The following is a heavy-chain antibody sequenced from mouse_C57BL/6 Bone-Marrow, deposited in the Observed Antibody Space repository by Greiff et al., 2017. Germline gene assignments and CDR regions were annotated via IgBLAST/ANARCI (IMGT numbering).Heavy chain of an antibody. CDR2: ISSGSSTI. Sequence: DVHLVESGGGLVKPGGSLKLSCAASGFTFSDYGMHWVRQAPEKGLEWVAYISSGSSTIYYADTVKGRFTISRDNAKNTLFLQMTSLRSEDTAMYYCAREAYYAMDYWGQGTSVTVSS. CDR1: GFTFSDYG. CDR3: AREAYYAMDY. V-gene: IGHV5-17*01. J-gene: IGHJ4*01.